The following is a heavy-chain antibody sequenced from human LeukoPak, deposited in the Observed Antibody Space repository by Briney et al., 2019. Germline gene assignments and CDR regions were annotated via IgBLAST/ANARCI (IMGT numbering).Heavy chain of an antibody. J-gene: IGHJ4*02. CDR2: TYLRSRWYH. Sequence: SQTLSLTCAISGDFVSSSNAAWNWVRQSPSGGLEWLGRTYLRSRWYHDFAESVKSRISINADTSKNQFSLQLNSVTPEDTAVYYCARDGGPTGVLNFDYWGQGTLVTVSS. D-gene: IGHD3-3*01. CDR3: ARDGGPTGVLNFDY. V-gene: IGHV6-1*01. CDR1: GDFVSSSNAA.